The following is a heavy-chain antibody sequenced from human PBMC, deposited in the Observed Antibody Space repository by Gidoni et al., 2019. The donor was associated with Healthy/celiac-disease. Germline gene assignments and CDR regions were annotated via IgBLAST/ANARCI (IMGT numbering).Heavy chain of an antibody. CDR3: ARELHDYGDTGRGFDI. CDR1: GFTFSSYG. J-gene: IGHJ3*02. Sequence: QVQLVESGGGVVQPGRSLRLSCAASGFTFSSYGMHWVRQAPGKGLEWVAVIWYDGSNKYYADSVKGRFTISRDNSKNTLYLQMNSLRAEDTAVYYCARELHDYGDTGRGFDIWGQGTMVTVSS. V-gene: IGHV3-33*01. CDR2: IWYDGSNK. D-gene: IGHD4-17*01.